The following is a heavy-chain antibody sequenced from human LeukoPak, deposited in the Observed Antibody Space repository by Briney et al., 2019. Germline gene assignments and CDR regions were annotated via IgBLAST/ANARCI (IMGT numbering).Heavy chain of an antibody. D-gene: IGHD6-19*01. CDR3: ARLAVAGTSFDY. V-gene: IGHV4-61*02. Sequence: SETLSLTCTVSGGSISSGGYYWSWIRQPAGKGLEWIGRIYTSGSTNYNPSLKSRVTISVDTSKNQFSLKLSSVTAADTAVYYCARLAVAGTSFDYWGQGTLVTVSS. CDR1: GGSISSGGYY. J-gene: IGHJ4*02. CDR2: IYTSGST.